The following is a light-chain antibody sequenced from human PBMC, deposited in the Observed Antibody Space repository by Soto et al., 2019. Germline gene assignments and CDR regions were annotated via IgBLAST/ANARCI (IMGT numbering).Light chain of an antibody. J-gene: IGLJ2*01. V-gene: IGLV1-44*01. Sequence: QLVLTQPPSASGTPGQRVTISCYGSSSNIGSNVVNWYQQLPGTAPQLLIYSNNQRPSGVPDRFSGSKSGTSASLAISGLQSEDEADYYCAAWDDSLNGVVFGGGTKLTVL. CDR3: AAWDDSLNGVV. CDR2: SNN. CDR1: SSNIGSNV.